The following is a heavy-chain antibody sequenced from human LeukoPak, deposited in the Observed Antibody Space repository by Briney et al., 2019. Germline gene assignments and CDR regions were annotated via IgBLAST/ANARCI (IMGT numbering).Heavy chain of an antibody. Sequence: GSLRLSCAASGFTFSSYAMSWVRQPPGKGLEWIGSIYYSGSTYYNPSLKSRVTISVDTSKNQFSLKLSSVTAADTAVYYCARHEKINWVFDYWGQGTLVTVSS. J-gene: IGHJ4*02. D-gene: IGHD3-16*01. CDR2: IYYSGST. CDR3: ARHEKINWVFDY. CDR1: GFTFSSYA. V-gene: IGHV4-39*01.